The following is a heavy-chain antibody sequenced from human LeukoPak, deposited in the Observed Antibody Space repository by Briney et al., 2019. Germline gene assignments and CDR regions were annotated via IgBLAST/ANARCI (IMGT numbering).Heavy chain of an antibody. J-gene: IGHJ4*02. CDR3: AWGNNDSSGFPFDY. D-gene: IGHD3-22*01. Sequence: ASVKVSCKASGYTFTSYDINWLRQATGQGLEWMGRINPNSGGTNYAQKFQGRVTMTRDTSISTAYMELSRLRSDDTAVYYCAWGNNDSSGFPFDYWGQGTLVTVSS. CDR1: GYTFTSYD. CDR2: INPNSGGT. V-gene: IGHV1-2*06.